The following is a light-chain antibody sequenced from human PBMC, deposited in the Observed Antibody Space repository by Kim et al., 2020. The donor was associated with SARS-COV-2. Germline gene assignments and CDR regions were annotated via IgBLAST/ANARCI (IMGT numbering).Light chain of an antibody. Sequence: SSELTHDPAVSVALGQTVRITCQGDSLRSYYASWYQQKPGQAPLLVIYAKNNRPSGIPDRFSGSSSGNTASLTITGAQAEDEADYYCNSRDSSGNHHYVFGTGTKVTVL. CDR2: AKN. J-gene: IGLJ1*01. V-gene: IGLV3-19*01. CDR1: SLRSYY. CDR3: NSRDSSGNHHYV.